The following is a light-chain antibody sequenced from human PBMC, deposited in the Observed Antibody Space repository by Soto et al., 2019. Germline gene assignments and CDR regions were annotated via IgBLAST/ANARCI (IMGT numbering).Light chain of an antibody. CDR2: GAS. Sequence: EIVLTQSPGTLSLSPGERATLSCRASQSISSSYLAWYQQKPGQAPRLLIYGASTRATGVPDRFSGSGSGTDFTLTFSRLEPEDFAVYYCQLYDNSLYTFGQGTKLEI. J-gene: IGKJ2*01. V-gene: IGKV3-20*01. CDR1: QSISSSY. CDR3: QLYDNSLYT.